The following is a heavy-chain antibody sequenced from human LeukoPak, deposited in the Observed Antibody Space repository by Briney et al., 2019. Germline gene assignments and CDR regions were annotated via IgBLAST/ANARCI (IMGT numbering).Heavy chain of an antibody. Sequence: PGGSLRLSCAASGFTFSSYAMHWVRQAPGKGLEWVAVISYDGSNKCYADSVKGRFTISRDNSKNTLYLQMNSLRAEDTAVYYCARDRLTTFNYYYYYGMDVWGQGTTVTVSS. CDR1: GFTFSSYA. J-gene: IGHJ6*02. CDR2: ISYDGSNK. D-gene: IGHD4/OR15-4a*01. V-gene: IGHV3-30-3*01. CDR3: ARDRLTTFNYYYYYGMDV.